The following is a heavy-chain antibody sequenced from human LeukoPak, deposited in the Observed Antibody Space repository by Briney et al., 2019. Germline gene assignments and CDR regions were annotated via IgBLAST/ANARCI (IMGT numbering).Heavy chain of an antibody. V-gene: IGHV3-15*05. J-gene: IGHJ4*02. D-gene: IGHD3-16*01. CDR3: SRERYYDETFRNDF. CDR2: IKGKNAGRTT. CDR1: GFPFDYAW. Sequence: GGSLRLSCAASGFPFDYAWMQWVRHAPGKGLERVGRIKGKNAGRTTDYAASVKGRFTISRDDSKNMVFLHMNSLKTDDTAVYYCSRERYYDETFRNDFWGQGTLVTVSS.